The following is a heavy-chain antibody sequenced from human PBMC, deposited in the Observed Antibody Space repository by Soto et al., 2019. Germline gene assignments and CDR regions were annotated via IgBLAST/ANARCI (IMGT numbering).Heavy chain of an antibody. CDR3: AKVILGITGPTCAGKGGLDY. V-gene: IGHV3-30*18. CDR1: EFTFSSYG. CDR2: ISYDGSNM. Sequence: QVQLVEAGGGVVQPGRSLRLSCVASEFTFSSYGMHWVRQAPGKWLEWVAVISYDGSNMYYADSVKVRFTISRDNSKNTLYLQMSSLRAEDTAGYYCAKVILGITGPTCAGKGGLDYWGQGTLVNVSS. D-gene: IGHD3-10*02. J-gene: IGHJ4*02.